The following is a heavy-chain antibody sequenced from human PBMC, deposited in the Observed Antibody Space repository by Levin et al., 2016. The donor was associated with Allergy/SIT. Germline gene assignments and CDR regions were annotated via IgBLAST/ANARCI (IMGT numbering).Heavy chain of an antibody. CDR1: GYTLTELS. CDR3: ATNSYGLEWTTYYYYGMDV. Sequence: ASVKVSCKVSGYTLTELSMHWVRQAPGKGLEWMGGFDPEDGETIYAQKFQGRVTMTEDTSTDTAYMELSSLRSEDTAVYYCATNSYGLEWTTYYYYGMDVWGQGTTVTVSS. J-gene: IGHJ6*02. D-gene: IGHD3-3*01. V-gene: IGHV1-24*01. CDR2: FDPEDGET.